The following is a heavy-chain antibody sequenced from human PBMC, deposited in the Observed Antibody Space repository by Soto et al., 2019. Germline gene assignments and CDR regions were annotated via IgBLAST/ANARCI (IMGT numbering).Heavy chain of an antibody. D-gene: IGHD5-18*01. CDR3: TNLIRGFSYSPY. CDR2: IKSKTEGGTP. V-gene: IGHV3-15*01. J-gene: IGHJ4*02. Sequence: EVRLEESGGGLVKPGGSLRLSCVASELTLTNAWMSWVRQAPGKGLEWVGRIKSKTEGGTPDYAAPVKGRVTLSRDDSKNTLYLQMNSLMTEDTAVYYCTNLIRGFSYSPYGGQGTLVTVSS. CDR1: ELTLTNAW.